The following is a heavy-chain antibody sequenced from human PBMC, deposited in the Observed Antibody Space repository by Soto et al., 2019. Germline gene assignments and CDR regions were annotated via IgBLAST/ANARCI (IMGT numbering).Heavy chain of an antibody. Sequence: GGSLRLSCAASGFTFSSYAMSWVRQAPGKGLEWVSAISGSGGSTYYADSVKDRFTISRDNSKNTLYLQMNSLRAADTAVYYCAKDFHSQPYGSGPGYWGQGTLVTVSS. V-gene: IGHV3-23*01. CDR1: GFTFSSYA. J-gene: IGHJ4*02. D-gene: IGHD3-10*01. CDR2: ISGSGGST. CDR3: AKDFHSQPYGSGPGY.